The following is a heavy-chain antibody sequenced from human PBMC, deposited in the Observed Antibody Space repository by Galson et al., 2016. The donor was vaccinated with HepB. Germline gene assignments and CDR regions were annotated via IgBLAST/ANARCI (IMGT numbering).Heavy chain of an antibody. J-gene: IGHJ4*02. CDR2: MYNDDNI. D-gene: IGHD2-15*01. V-gene: IGHV3-53*01. CDR1: GVTVSINH. Sequence: SLRLSCAASGVTVSINHMGWVRQAPGKGLEWVSVMYNDDNIYYAASVRGRFTISRDSSRDTLYLQMDRLRAADTAVYYCAKERGWYGGPNFGSWGQGTLVTVSS. CDR3: AKERGWYGGPNFGS.